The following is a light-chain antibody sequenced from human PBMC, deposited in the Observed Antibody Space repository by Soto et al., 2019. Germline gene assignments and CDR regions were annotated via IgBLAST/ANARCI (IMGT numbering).Light chain of an antibody. CDR3: QQYNNWPRT. J-gene: IGKJ1*01. CDR2: GAS. V-gene: IGKV3-20*01. CDR1: QSVSSSY. Sequence: EIVLTQSPGTLSLSPGERATLSCRASQSVSSSYLAWYQQKPGQAPRLLIYGASSRATGIPDRFSGSGSGTDFTLTISRLEPEDFAVYYCQQYNNWPRTFGQGTRWIS.